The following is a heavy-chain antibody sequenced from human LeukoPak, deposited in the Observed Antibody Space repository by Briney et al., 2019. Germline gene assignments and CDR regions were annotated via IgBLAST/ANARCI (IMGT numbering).Heavy chain of an antibody. Sequence: SETLSLTCTVSGGSISSGSYYWSWIRQPAGKGLEWIVRIYTSGSTNYNPSLKSRVTISVDTSKNQFSLKLSSVTAADTAVYYCARDLGLPHSDYWGQGTLVTVSS. CDR2: IYTSGST. CDR3: ARDLGLPHSDY. V-gene: IGHV4-61*02. J-gene: IGHJ4*02. D-gene: IGHD2-15*01. CDR1: GGSISSGSYY.